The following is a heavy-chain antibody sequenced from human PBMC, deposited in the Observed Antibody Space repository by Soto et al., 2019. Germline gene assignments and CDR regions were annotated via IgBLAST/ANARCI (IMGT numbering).Heavy chain of an antibody. J-gene: IGHJ4*02. CDR2: IGGSGGST. Sequence: EVQLWESGGGLVQPGGSLRLSCAASGFSFNNYAMSWVRQAPGKGLEWVSGIGGSGGSTFYADSVRGRFTISRENPKTTLYLQTTRLRAEDTAVYYCAKDGYTSGLNTFDCWGQGTLVTVSS. CDR3: AKDGYTSGLNTFDC. CDR1: GFSFNNYA. D-gene: IGHD6-19*01. V-gene: IGHV3-23*01.